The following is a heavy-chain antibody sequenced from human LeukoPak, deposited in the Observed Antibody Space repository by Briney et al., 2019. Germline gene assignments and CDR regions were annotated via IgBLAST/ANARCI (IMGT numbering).Heavy chain of an antibody. D-gene: IGHD4-17*01. V-gene: IGHV3-7*01. J-gene: IGHJ6*02. CDR3: ARGGEHDYGETFYWKPMDV. CDR1: GFTFSNYW. CDR2: IKTDGSEK. Sequence: GGSLRLSCEGSGFTFSNYWMGWVRQAPGKGLQWVANIKTDGSEKYYVDSVKGRFTISRDNAKNSLYLQMNSLRAEDTAVYFCARGGEHDYGETFYWKPMDVWGQGTTVTVSS.